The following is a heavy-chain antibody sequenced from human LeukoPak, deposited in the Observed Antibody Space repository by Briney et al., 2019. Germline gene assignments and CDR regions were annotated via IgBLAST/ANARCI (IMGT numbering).Heavy chain of an antibody. D-gene: IGHD3-3*01. V-gene: IGHV1-69*13. CDR3: ARNRYDFWSGYLHYYYYMDV. J-gene: IGHJ6*03. CDR1: GYTFTSYG. Sequence: ASVKVSCKASGYTFTSYGVSWVRQAPGQGLEWMGGIIPIFGTANYAQKFQGRVTITADESTSTAYMELSSLRSEDTAVYYCARNRYDFWSGYLHYYYYMDVWGKGTTVTVSS. CDR2: IIPIFGTA.